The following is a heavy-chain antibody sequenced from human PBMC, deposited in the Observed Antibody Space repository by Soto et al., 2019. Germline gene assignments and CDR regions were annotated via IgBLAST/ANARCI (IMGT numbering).Heavy chain of an antibody. J-gene: IGHJ5*02. CDR2: IYYSGST. CDR1: GGSISSYY. V-gene: IGHV4-59*01. Sequence: SETQSLTSTVSGGSISSYYWSWIRQPPGKGLEWIGYIYYSGSTNYNPSLKSRVTISVDTSKNQFSLKLSSVTAADTAVYYCARDPGSGSYYGWFDPWGQGTLVTVSS. D-gene: IGHD3-10*01. CDR3: ARDPGSGSYYGWFDP.